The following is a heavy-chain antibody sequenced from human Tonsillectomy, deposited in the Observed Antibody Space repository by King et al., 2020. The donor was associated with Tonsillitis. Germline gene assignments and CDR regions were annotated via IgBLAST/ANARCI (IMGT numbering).Heavy chain of an antibody. CDR2: IYYSGST. CDR1: GGSISSYY. D-gene: IGHD1-14*01. CDR3: ARQGRGTWYFDY. V-gene: IGHV4-59*08. Sequence: VQLQESGPGLVKPSETLSLTCTVSGGSISSYYWSWIRQPPGKGLEWIGYIYYSGSTNYNPSLKNRVTISVDTSKNQFSLKLSSVTAADTAVYYCARQGRGTWYFDYWGQGTLVTVSS. J-gene: IGHJ4*02.